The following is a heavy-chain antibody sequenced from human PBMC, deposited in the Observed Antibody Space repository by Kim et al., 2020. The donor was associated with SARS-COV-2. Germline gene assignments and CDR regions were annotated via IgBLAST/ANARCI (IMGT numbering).Heavy chain of an antibody. CDR1: GGSISSSSYY. V-gene: IGHV4-39*07. CDR2: IYYTGST. D-gene: IGHD3-10*01. J-gene: IGHJ2*01. CDR3: VRDRGSRDGYLIGYVDL. Sequence: SETLSLTCSVSGGSISSSSYYWGWVRQPPGKGLEWVADIYYTGSTYYNPSLKSRVTISVDTSKNQFSLKLSSVTAADTAVYSCVRDRGSRDGYLIGYVDL.